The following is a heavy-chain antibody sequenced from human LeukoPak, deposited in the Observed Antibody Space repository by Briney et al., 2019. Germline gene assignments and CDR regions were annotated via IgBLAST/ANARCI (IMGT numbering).Heavy chain of an antibody. J-gene: IGHJ4*02. V-gene: IGHV3-7*01. CDR3: ARIGITNYHDSSGYFDY. Sequence: GGSLRLSCAASGFTFSGYWMSWVRQAPGKGLEWVAHIKQDGSGKYYVDSVKGRFTISRDNAKNSLYLQMNSLRAEDTAVYYCARIGITNYHDSSGYFDYWGQGTLVTVSS. D-gene: IGHD3-22*01. CDR1: GFTFSGYW. CDR2: IKQDGSGK.